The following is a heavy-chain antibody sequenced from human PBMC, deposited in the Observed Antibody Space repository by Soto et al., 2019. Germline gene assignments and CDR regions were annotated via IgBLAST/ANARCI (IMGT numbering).Heavy chain of an antibody. Sequence: QLQLQESGSGLVKPSQTLSLTCAVSGGSISSGGYSWSWIRQPPGKGLEWIGYIYHSGSTYYNPSLKSRVTISVDRSKTQFSRKLSSVTAADTAVYYCAREHIVGYNWFDPWGQGTLVTVSS. J-gene: IGHJ5*02. V-gene: IGHV4-30-2*01. D-gene: IGHD2-21*01. CDR2: IYHSGST. CDR3: AREHIVGYNWFDP. CDR1: GGSISSGGYS.